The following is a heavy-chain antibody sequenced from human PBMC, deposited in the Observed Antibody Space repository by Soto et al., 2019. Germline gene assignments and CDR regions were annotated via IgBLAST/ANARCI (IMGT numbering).Heavy chain of an antibody. CDR3: VSLRGYSGYDLGGIDY. V-gene: IGHV1-69*02. CDR2: IIPILGIA. J-gene: IGHJ4*02. Sequence: QVQLVQSGAEVKKPGSSVKVSCKASGGTFSSYTISWVRQAPGQGLEWMGRIIPILGIANYAQKFQGRVTITADKSTSTAYMELSSLRSEDTAVYYCVSLRGYSGYDLGGIDYWGQGTLVTVSS. D-gene: IGHD5-12*01. CDR1: GGTFSSYT.